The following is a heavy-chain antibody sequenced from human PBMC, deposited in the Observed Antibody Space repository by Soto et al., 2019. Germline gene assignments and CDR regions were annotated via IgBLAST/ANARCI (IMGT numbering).Heavy chain of an antibody. CDR2: IIPIFGTA. CDR3: ASYGSGSYYEYYYYYGMDV. CDR1: GGTFSSYA. D-gene: IGHD3-10*01. Sequence: GASVKVSCKASGGTFSSYAISWVRQAPGQGLEWMGGIIPIFGTANYAQKFQGRVTITADKSTSTAYMELSSLRSEDTAVYYCASYGSGSYYEYYYYYGMDVWGQGTTVTVSS. J-gene: IGHJ6*02. V-gene: IGHV1-69*06.